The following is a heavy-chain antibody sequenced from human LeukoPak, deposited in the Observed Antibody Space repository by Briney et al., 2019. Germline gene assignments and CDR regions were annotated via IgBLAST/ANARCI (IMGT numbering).Heavy chain of an antibody. Sequence: SVKVSCKASGGTFSSYAISWVRQAPGQGLEWMGGIIPIFGTANYAQKFQGRVTITADESTSTAYMELSSLRSEDTAVYYCARGCSYGYPLDYWGQGTLVTVSS. CDR2: IIPIFGTA. J-gene: IGHJ4*02. D-gene: IGHD5-18*01. V-gene: IGHV1-69*13. CDR1: GGTFSSYA. CDR3: ARGCSYGYPLDY.